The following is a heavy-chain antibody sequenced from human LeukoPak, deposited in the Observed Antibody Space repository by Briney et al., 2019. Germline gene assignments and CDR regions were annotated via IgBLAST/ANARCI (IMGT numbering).Heavy chain of an antibody. D-gene: IGHD5-18*01. J-gene: IGHJ4*02. Sequence: PGGSLRLSCLASGFTFSSYAMNWVRQAPGKGLEWVSYISSSSDTIDYADSVKGRFTSSRDNAKNSLYLQMNSLRDEDTAVYYCARVHRGYSYGRLDYWGQGTLVTVSS. CDR2: ISSSSDTI. CDR1: GFTFSSYA. V-gene: IGHV3-48*02. CDR3: ARVHRGYSYGRLDY.